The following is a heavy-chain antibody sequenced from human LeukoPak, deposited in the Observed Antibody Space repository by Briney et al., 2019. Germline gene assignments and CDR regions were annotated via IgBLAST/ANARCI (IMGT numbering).Heavy chain of an antibody. D-gene: IGHD6-19*01. Sequence: GGSLRLSCAASIFTFNNYGMHWVRQAPGKGLEWVAVISYDGSNKYYADSVKGRFTISRDNSKNTLYLQMNSLRAEDTAVYYCAKELKQWLVLYCFDPWGQGTLVTVSS. CDR2: ISYDGSNK. CDR1: IFTFNNYG. V-gene: IGHV3-30*18. J-gene: IGHJ5*02. CDR3: AKELKQWLVLYCFDP.